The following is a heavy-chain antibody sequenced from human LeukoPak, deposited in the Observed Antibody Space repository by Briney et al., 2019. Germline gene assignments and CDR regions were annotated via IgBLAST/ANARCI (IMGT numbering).Heavy chain of an antibody. V-gene: IGHV1-3*01. J-gene: IGHJ5*02. D-gene: IGHD6-13*01. CDR1: GSAFTIYG. Sequence: ASVNVSCRSSGSAFTIYGIHMVRLPPGQRLEWVGWINVGNGNRKYSQKFQGRVTITKDTSASTAYMELSSLRSEDTAAYYCARWRVVRAVRGNSSSPDWFAPWGQGTLVTVSS. CDR3: ARWRVVRAVRGNSSSPDWFAP. CDR2: INVGNGNR.